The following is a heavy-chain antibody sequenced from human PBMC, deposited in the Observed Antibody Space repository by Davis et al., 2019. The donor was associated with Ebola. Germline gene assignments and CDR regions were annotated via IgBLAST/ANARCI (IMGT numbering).Heavy chain of an antibody. CDR1: GDSVSVHSGG. V-gene: IGHV6-1*01. J-gene: IGHJ4*02. CDR2: TYYNYKWYN. CDR3: ARGWLRSSFDY. D-gene: IGHD5-12*01. Sequence: HSQTLSLTCAISGDSVSVHSGGWNWIRQSPSRGLEWLGRTYYNYKWYNDYAVPVKSRLTINPDTSKNQFSLQLDSVTPEDTAVYYCARGWLRSSFDYWGQGTLVTVSS.